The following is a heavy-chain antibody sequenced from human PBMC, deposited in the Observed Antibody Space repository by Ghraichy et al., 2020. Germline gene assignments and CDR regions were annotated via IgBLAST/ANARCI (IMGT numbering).Heavy chain of an antibody. J-gene: IGHJ6*02. Sequence: GGSLRLSCAASGFTFSSYSMNWVRQAPGKGLEWVSSISSSSSYIYYADSVKGRFTISRDNAKNSLYLQMNSLRAEDTAVYYCARDQVVPAAPRGDYYYYGMDVWGQGTTVTVSS. V-gene: IGHV3-21*01. D-gene: IGHD2-2*01. CDR1: GFTFSSYS. CDR2: ISSSSSYI. CDR3: ARDQVVPAAPRGDYYYYGMDV.